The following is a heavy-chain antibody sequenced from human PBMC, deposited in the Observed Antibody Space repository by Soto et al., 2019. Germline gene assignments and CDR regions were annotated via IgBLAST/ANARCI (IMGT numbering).Heavy chain of an antibody. CDR3: ARQGGYRNCTDGGWYFDL. D-gene: IGHD6-13*01. J-gene: IGHJ2*01. CDR1: VCTFRSYL. V-gene: IGHV1-69*01. CDR2: IIPIFASA. Sequence: QVQLVQSGAEGKNPGSSVKVSCKASVCTFRSYLISWVRQAPGQGIEWMGGIIPIFASAVYAQKFQGRVTMTADESTSTAYMELSSLRSKDTAVHYCARQGGYRNCTDGGWYFDLWGRGTLVTVSS.